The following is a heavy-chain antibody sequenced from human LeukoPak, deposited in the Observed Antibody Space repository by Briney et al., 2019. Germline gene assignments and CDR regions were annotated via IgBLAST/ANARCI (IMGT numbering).Heavy chain of an antibody. D-gene: IGHD3-10*01. CDR3: ARRGYYFDY. Sequence: SETLSLTCTVSGGSISSHYWSWIRQPPGKGLEWIGYIYYSGSTNYNPSLKSRVTISVDTSKNQFSLKLSSVTAADTAVYYCARRGYYFDYWGQETLVTVSS. V-gene: IGHV4-59*11. CDR1: GGSISSHY. J-gene: IGHJ4*02. CDR2: IYYSGST.